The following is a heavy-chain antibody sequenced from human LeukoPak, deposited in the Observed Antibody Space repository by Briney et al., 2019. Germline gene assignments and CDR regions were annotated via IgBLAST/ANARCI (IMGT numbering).Heavy chain of an antibody. CDR1: GYTFTSYY. CDR3: ARAYQPHSSGYPGVDY. V-gene: IGHV1-46*01. Sequence: ASVNVSCKASGYTFTSYYMHWVRQAPGQGLEWMGIINPSGGSTSYAQKFQGRVTMTRDTSTSTVYMELSSLRSEDTAVYYCARAYQPHSSGYPGVDYWGQGTLVTVSS. J-gene: IGHJ4*02. CDR2: INPSGGST. D-gene: IGHD3-22*01.